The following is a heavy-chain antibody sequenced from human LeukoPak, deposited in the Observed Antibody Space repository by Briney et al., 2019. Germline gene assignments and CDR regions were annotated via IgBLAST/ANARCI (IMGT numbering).Heavy chain of an antibody. CDR2: ISYDGSTK. J-gene: IGHJ6*02. V-gene: IGHV3-30-3*01. D-gene: IGHD4-17*01. Sequence: TGGSLRLSCAASGFTFSSYAMHWVRQAPGKGLGWVAVISYDGSTKYYADSVKGRFTISRDNSKNTLYLQMNSLRAEDTAVYYCARESTRRMTTVTLYYYYGMDVWGQGTTVTVSS. CDR1: GFTFSSYA. CDR3: ARESTRRMTTVTLYYYYGMDV.